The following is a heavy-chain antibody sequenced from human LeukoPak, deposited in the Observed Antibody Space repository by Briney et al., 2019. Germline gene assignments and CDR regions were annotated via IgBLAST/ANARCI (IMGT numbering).Heavy chain of an antibody. Sequence: GGSLRLSCAASGFTFSNAWMSWVRQAPGKGLERVGRIKSKTDGGTTDYAAPVKGRFTISRDDSKNTLYLQMSSLKTEDTAVYYCTTEVVGDILTGYHREYYFDYWGQGTLVTVSS. CDR3: TTEVVGDILTGYHREYYFDY. D-gene: IGHD3-9*01. V-gene: IGHV3-15*01. CDR2: IKSKTDGGTT. J-gene: IGHJ4*02. CDR1: GFTFSNAW.